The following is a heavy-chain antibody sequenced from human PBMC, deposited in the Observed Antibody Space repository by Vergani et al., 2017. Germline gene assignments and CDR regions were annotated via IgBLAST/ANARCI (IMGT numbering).Heavy chain of an antibody. D-gene: IGHD6-13*01. CDR1: GGTFSSYA. J-gene: IGHJ6*02. Sequence: QVQLVESGAEVKKPGSSVKVSCKASGGTFSSYAISWVRQAPGQGLEWMGRIIPILGIANYAQKFQGRVTITADKSTSTAYMELSSLRSEDTAVYYCARVRAAADYYGMDVWGQGTTVTVSS. CDR3: ARVRAAADYYGMDV. V-gene: IGHV1-69*09. CDR2: IIPILGIA.